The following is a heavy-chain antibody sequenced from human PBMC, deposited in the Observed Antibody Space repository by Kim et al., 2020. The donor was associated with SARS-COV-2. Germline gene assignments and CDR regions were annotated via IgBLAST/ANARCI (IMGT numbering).Heavy chain of an antibody. V-gene: IGHV3-30*04. D-gene: IGHD3-9*01. CDR1: GFTFSSYA. CDR2: ISYDGSNK. CDR3: ARDAQYYDILTGYYTPPYCYYSYYGMDI. J-gene: IGHJ6*02. Sequence: GGSLRLSCAASGFTFSSYAMHWVRQAPGKGLEWVAVISYDGSNKYYADSVKGRFTISRDNSKNTLYLQMNSLRAEDTAVYYCARDAQYYDILTGYYTPPYCYYSYYGMDIWGQETTVTVSS.